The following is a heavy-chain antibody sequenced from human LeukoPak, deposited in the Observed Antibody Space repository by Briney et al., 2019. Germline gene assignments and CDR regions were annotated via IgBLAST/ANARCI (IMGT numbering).Heavy chain of an antibody. V-gene: IGHV4-34*01. CDR1: GGSFSGYC. CDR2: INHSGST. CDR3: ARDLRDGYNYYYYGMDV. D-gene: IGHD5-24*01. Sequence: SETLSLTCAVYGGSFSGYCWSWIRQPPGKGLEWIGEINHSGSTNYNPSLKSRVTISVDTSKNQFSLKLSSVTAADTAVYYCARDLRDGYNYYYYGMDVWGQGTTVTVSS. J-gene: IGHJ6*02.